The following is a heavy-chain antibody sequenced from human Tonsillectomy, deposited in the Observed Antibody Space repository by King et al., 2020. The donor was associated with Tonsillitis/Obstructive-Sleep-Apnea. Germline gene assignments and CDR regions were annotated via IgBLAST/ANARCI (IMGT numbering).Heavy chain of an antibody. V-gene: IGHV3-23*04. Sequence: EVQLVESGGGLVQPGGSLRLSCAASGFTFSSYAMSWVRQAPGKGLEWVSAISGSGGSTYYADSVKGRFTISRDNSKNTLYLQMNSLRAEDTAVYYCAKHRPRFEQQPQKYNDYWGQGTLVTVSS. J-gene: IGHJ4*02. D-gene: IGHD6-13*01. CDR2: ISGSGGST. CDR3: AKHRPRFEQQPQKYNDY. CDR1: GFTFSSYA.